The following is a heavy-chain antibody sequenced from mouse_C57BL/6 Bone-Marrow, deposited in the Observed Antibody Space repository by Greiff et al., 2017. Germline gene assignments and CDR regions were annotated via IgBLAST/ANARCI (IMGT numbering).Heavy chain of an antibody. CDR2: ISDGGSYT. Sequence: EVKVVESGGGLVKPGGSLKLSCAASGFTFSSYAMSWVRQTPEKRLEWVATISDGGSYTYYPDNVKGRFTISRDNAKNNLYLQMSHLKSEDTAMYYCARGEAYDYDVSYWGQGTLVTVSA. D-gene: IGHD2-4*01. V-gene: IGHV5-4*03. J-gene: IGHJ3*01. CDR3: ARGEAYDYDVSY. CDR1: GFTFSSYA.